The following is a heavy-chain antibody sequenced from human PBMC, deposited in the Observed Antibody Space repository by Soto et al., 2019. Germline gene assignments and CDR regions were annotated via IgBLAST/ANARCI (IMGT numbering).Heavy chain of an antibody. Sequence: GESLKISCKGSGYSFTSYWISWVRQMPGKGLEWMGRIDPSDSYTNYSPSFQGHVTISADKSISTAYLQWSSLKASDTAMYYCARIIDYCSGGSCFPDYWGQGTLVTVSS. D-gene: IGHD2-15*01. J-gene: IGHJ4*02. CDR1: GYSFTSYW. CDR2: IDPSDSYT. CDR3: ARIIDYCSGGSCFPDY. V-gene: IGHV5-10-1*01.